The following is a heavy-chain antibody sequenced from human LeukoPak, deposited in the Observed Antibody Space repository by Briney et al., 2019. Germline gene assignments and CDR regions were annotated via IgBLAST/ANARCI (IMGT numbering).Heavy chain of an antibody. D-gene: IGHD4-17*01. V-gene: IGHV1-46*01. CDR2: INPSGGST. CDR1: GYTFTSYY. CDR3: ALWYGDYGYYYYGMDV. Sequence: GASVKVSCKASGYTFTSYYMHWVRQAPGQGLEWMGIINPSGGSTSYAQKFQGRVTMTRDTSTSTVYMELSSLRSEDTAVYYCALWYGDYGYYYYGMDVWGQGTTVTVSS. J-gene: IGHJ6*02.